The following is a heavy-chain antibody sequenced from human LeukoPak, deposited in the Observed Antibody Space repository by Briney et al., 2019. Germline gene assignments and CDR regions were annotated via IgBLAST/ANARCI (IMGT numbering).Heavy chain of an antibody. Sequence: PSETLSLTCAVYGGSFSGYYWSWIRQPPGKGLEWIGGINHNGSTNYNPSLKSRVTMSVDTSKNQFSLKLSSVTAADTAVYYCARGEAAAGPMDYMDVWDTGATVTVSS. CDR3: ARGEAAAGPMDYMDV. J-gene: IGHJ6*03. V-gene: IGHV4-34*01. CDR2: INHNGST. CDR1: GGSFSGYY. D-gene: IGHD6-13*01.